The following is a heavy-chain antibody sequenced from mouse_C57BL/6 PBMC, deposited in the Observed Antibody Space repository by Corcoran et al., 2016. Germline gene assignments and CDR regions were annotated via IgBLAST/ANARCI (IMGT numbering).Heavy chain of an antibody. D-gene: IGHD1-1*01. CDR2: IYPRSGNT. CDR3: AREEDYYYGSSGAY. J-gene: IGHJ3*01. CDR1: GYTFTSYG. V-gene: IGHV1-81*01. Sequence: QVQLQQSGAELARPGASVKLSCKASGYTFTSYGISWVKQRTGQGLEWIGEIYPRSGNTYYNEKFKGKATLTADKSSSTAYMELRSLTSEDSAVYFCAREEDYYYGSSGAYWGQGTLVTVSA.